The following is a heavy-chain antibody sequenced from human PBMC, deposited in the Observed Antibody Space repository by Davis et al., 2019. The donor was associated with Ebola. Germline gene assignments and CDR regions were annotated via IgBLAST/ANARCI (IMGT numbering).Heavy chain of an antibody. CDR2: INSDGSST. J-gene: IGHJ4*02. CDR1: GFTFSSYW. CDR3: ARQGIFGVVIFGY. Sequence: GESLKISCAASGFTFSSYWMHWVRQAPGKGLVWVSRINSDGSSTSYADSVKGRFTISRDNAKNTLYLQMNSLRAEDTAVYYCARQGIFGVVIFGYWGQGTLVTVSS. V-gene: IGHV3-74*01. D-gene: IGHD3-3*01.